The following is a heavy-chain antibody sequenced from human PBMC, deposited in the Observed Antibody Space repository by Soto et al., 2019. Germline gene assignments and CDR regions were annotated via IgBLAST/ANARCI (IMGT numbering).Heavy chain of an antibody. D-gene: IGHD5-18*01. V-gene: IGHV3-30*18. CDR2: ISYDGSNK. CDR3: AKEGWGYSYAFDY. Sequence: QVQLVESGGGVVQPGRSLRLSCAASGFTFSSYGMHWVRQAPGKGLEWVAVISYDGSNKYYADSVKGRFTISRDNSKNTRYLQMNSMRADDTAVYYCAKEGWGYSYAFDYWGQGTLVTVSS. CDR1: GFTFSSYG. J-gene: IGHJ4*02.